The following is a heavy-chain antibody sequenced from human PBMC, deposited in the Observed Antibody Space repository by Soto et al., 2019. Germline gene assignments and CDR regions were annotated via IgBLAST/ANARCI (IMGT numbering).Heavy chain of an antibody. CDR1: GFSFGSYA. J-gene: IGHJ4*02. V-gene: IGHV3-21*01. CDR2: ISSTTNYI. Sequence: VGSLRLSCAASGFSFGSYALSWVRQVPGKGLEWVSSISSTTNYIYYADSMKGRFTVSRDNAKNSVYLEMNSLSAEDTAVYYCARESEDLTSNFDYWGQGTLVTVSS. CDR3: ARESEDLTSNFDY.